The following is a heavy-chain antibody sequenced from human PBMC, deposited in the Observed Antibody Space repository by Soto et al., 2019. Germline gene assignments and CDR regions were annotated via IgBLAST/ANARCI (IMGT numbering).Heavy chain of an antibody. CDR1: GGTFSSYT. J-gene: IGHJ4*01. CDR2: IIPILGIA. Sequence: SVKVSCKASGGTFSSYTISWVRQAPGQGLEWMGRIIPILGIANYAQKFQGRVTITADKSTSTAYMELSSLRSEDTAVYYCARDNYDFWSGRQHYCDYWGQGTLVTVSS. D-gene: IGHD3-3*01. CDR3: ARDNYDFWSGRQHYCDY. V-gene: IGHV1-69*04.